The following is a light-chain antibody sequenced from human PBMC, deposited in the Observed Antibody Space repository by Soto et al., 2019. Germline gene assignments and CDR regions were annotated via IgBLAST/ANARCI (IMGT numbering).Light chain of an antibody. V-gene: IGKV3-20*01. CDR3: QQYGSSPRYT. J-gene: IGKJ2*01. Sequence: EIVLTQSPGTLSLSPGERATLSCRASQSVSSSYLAWYQQKPGQAPRLLIYGASSRATHIPDRFSGSGSGTDFTLTISRLEPEDFAVYYCQQYGSSPRYTFGQGTKLEIK. CDR1: QSVSSSY. CDR2: GAS.